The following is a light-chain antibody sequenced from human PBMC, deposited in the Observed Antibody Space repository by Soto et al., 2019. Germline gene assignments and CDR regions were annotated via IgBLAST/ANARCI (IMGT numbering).Light chain of an antibody. CDR3: QQYGSSPIT. CDR2: SAS. V-gene: IGKV3-20*01. CDR1: QSVSNNY. Sequence: EIVLTHSPGTLSLSPGERSTLSCRASQSVSNNYLAWYQQKPGQAPRVLIYSASLRATGIPDRFSGSGSGTDFSLTISRLEPEDFAVYYCQQYGSSPITFGQGTRLEIK. J-gene: IGKJ5*01.